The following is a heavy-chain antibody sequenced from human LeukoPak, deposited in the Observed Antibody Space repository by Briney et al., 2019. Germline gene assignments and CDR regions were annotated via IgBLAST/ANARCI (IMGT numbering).Heavy chain of an antibody. J-gene: IGHJ4*02. D-gene: IGHD3-22*01. V-gene: IGHV3-30*03. CDR3: ARGTNNYYDSSGYQYFSELIDY. CDR2: ISYDGSNK. Sequence: GGSLRLSCTASGFTFSSYGMHWVRQAPGKGLEWVAVISYDGSNKYYADSVKGRFTISRDNSKNTLYLQMNSLRAEDTAVYYCARGTNNYYDSSGYQYFSELIDYWGQGTLVTVSS. CDR1: GFTFSSYG.